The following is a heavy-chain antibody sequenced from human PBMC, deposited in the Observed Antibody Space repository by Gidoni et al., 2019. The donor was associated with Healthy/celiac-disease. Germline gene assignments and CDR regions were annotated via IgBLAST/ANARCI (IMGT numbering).Heavy chain of an antibody. CDR2: INHSGST. Sequence: QLQLQQWGAGLLKPSETLSLTCAVCGGSFSGYYWSWIRQPPGKGLEWIGEINHSGSTNYKPSLKSRVTISVDTSKNQFSLKLSSVTAADTAVYYCARGAVVVVPAASNWFDPWGQGTLVTVSS. V-gene: IGHV4-34*01. CDR3: ARGAVVVVPAASNWFDP. J-gene: IGHJ5*02. CDR1: GGSFSGYY. D-gene: IGHD2-2*01.